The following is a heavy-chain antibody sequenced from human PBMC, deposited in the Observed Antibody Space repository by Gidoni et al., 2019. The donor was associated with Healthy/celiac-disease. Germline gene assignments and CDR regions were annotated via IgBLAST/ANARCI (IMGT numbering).Heavy chain of an antibody. D-gene: IGHD3-3*01. Sequence: EVQLVESGGGLVQPGGSLRLSCAASGFTFSSYWMLWVRQAPGKGLVWVSRINSDGSSTSYADSVKGRFTISRDNAKNTLYLQMNSLRAEDTAVYYCAREKMYYDFWSGYQGGYGMDVWGQGTTVTVSS. CDR2: INSDGSST. J-gene: IGHJ6*02. CDR3: AREKMYYDFWSGYQGGYGMDV. CDR1: GFTFSSYW. V-gene: IGHV3-74*01.